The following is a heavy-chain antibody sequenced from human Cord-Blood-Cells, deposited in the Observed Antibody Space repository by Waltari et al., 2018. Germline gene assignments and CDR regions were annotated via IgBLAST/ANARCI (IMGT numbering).Heavy chain of an antibody. V-gene: IGHV3-9*03. Sequence: EVQLVASGGGLVQPGRSLRLSCAASGFTFDDYAMHWVRQAPGKGLEWVSGISWNSGSIGYADSVKGRFTISRDNAKNSLYLQMNSLRAEDMALYYCAKVAGSGSYFDYWGQGTLVTVSS. CDR1: GFTFDDYA. D-gene: IGHD1-26*01. CDR2: ISWNSGSI. CDR3: AKVAGSGSYFDY. J-gene: IGHJ4*02.